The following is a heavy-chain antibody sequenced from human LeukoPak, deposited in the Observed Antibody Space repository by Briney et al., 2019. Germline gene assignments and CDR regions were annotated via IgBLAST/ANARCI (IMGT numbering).Heavy chain of an antibody. D-gene: IGHD2-8*01. Sequence: ASVKVSCKASGYTFTGYYMHWVRQAPGQGLEWMGWISAYNGNTNYAQELQGRVTMTTDTSTSTAYMELRSLRSDDTAAYYCARDLVYYFDYWGQGTLVTVSS. V-gene: IGHV1-18*04. J-gene: IGHJ4*02. CDR2: ISAYNGNT. CDR3: ARDLVYYFDY. CDR1: GYTFTGYY.